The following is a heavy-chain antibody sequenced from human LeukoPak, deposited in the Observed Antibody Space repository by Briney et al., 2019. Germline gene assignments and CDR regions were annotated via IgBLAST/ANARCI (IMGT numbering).Heavy chain of an antibody. D-gene: IGHD3-22*01. J-gene: IGHJ4*02. CDR3: ARDDSRNYYYFDY. CDR2: IKQDGSEK. CDR1: EFSISSYW. V-gene: IGHV3-7*01. Sequence: GGSLRLSCAASEFSISSYWMSWVRQAPGKGLEWVANIKQDGSEKYYVDSVKGQFTISRDNAKNSLYLQMNSLRAEDTAVYYCARDDSRNYYYFDYWGQGTLVTVSS.